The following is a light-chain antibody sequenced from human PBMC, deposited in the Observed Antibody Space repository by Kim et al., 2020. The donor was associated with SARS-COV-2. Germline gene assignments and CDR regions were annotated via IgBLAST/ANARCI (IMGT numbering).Light chain of an antibody. V-gene: IGLV2-14*01. Sequence: QSALTQPASVSGSPGQSITISCTGTSSDVGGYNSVSWYQHHPGNAPKLMIYEVSNRPSGVSNRFSGSKSGNTASLTISGLQTEDEADYHCSSYTSSSTWVFGGGTQLTVL. CDR2: EVS. J-gene: IGLJ3*02. CDR1: SSDVGGYNS. CDR3: SSYTSSSTWV.